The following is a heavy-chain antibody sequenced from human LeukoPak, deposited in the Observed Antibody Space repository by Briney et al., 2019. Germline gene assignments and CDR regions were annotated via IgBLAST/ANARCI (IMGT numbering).Heavy chain of an antibody. J-gene: IGHJ4*02. D-gene: IGHD5-12*01. CDR2: ISSSSSTI. CDR1: GFTFSSYS. V-gene: IGHV3-48*04. CDR3: ARDIGYGFDY. Sequence: PGGSLRLSCAASGFTFSSYSMNWVRQAPGKGLEWVSYISSSSSTIYYADSVKGRFTISRDNAKNSLYLQMNSLRAEDTAVYYCARDIGYGFDYWGQGTLVTVSS.